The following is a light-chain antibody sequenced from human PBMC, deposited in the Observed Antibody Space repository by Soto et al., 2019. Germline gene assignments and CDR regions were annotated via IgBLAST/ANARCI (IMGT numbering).Light chain of an antibody. V-gene: IGKV1-5*01. CDR1: QNINRW. CDR3: QHYNTYPFT. J-gene: IGKJ3*01. Sequence: DIQMTQSPSTLSASVGDRVTITCRASQNINRWLAWFQQKPGKAPKLLIYDASSLESGVPSRFSGSRSGTEFTLSISSLQPDDFATYYCQHYNTYPFTFGPGTKVDIK. CDR2: DAS.